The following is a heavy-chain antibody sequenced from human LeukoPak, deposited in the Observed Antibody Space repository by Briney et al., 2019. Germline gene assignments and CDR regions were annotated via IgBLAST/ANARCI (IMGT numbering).Heavy chain of an antibody. J-gene: IGHJ4*02. CDR1: GYSFTSYW. CDR3: ARLREDDFWSGYYEAFGY. V-gene: IGHV5-51*01. CDR2: IYPGDSDT. D-gene: IGHD3-3*01. Sequence: GESLKISCKGSGYSFTSYWIGWVRQMPGKGLEWMGIIYPGDSDTRYSPSFQGRVTISADKSISTAYLQWSSLKASDTAMYYCARLREDDFWSGYYEAFGYWGQGTLVTVSS.